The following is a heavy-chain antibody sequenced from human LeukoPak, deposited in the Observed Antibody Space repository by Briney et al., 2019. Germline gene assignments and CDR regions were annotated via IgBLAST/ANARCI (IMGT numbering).Heavy chain of an antibody. J-gene: IGHJ4*02. CDR1: GYTFTVYY. V-gene: IGHV1-2*02. D-gene: IGHD1-26*01. CDR2: IDPNSGGT. Sequence: ASVKVSCKTPGYTFTVYYMHWVRQAPGQGLEWMGWIDPNSGGTRYAQKFQGRVTMTRDTSISTVYMELSRLTDDDTAVYYCAREAGAAPDYWGQGTLVTVSS. CDR3: AREAGAAPDY.